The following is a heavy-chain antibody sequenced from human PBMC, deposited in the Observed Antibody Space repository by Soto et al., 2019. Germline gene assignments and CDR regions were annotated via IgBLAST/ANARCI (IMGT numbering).Heavy chain of an antibody. CDR2: VHHSGTS. Sequence: QVQLQQSGPGLVKPSGTLSLTCAVSGGSVNSPNFWNWVRQPPEKALEWIGEVHHSGTSNYRPSLKTRLTLSVDKSNNEVTKNLISVTAADTAIYFVGRANTSGSPIDSWGQGILGTVSS. CDR1: GGSVNSPNF. CDR3: GRANTSGSPIDS. J-gene: IGHJ4*02. D-gene: IGHD6-19*01. V-gene: IGHV4-4*02.